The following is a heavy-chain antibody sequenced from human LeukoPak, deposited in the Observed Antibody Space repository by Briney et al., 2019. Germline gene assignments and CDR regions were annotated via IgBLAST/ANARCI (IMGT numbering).Heavy chain of an antibody. D-gene: IGHD6-13*01. J-gene: IGHJ4*02. V-gene: IGHV4-34*01. Sequence: PSETLSLTCAVYGGSFSGYYWSWIRQPPGMGLEWIGEINHSGSTNYNPSLKSRVTISVDTSKNQFSLKLSSVTAADTAVYYCARGVQAAAGTYYFDYRGQGTLVTVSS. CDR2: INHSGST. CDR1: GGSFSGYY. CDR3: ARGVQAAAGTYYFDY.